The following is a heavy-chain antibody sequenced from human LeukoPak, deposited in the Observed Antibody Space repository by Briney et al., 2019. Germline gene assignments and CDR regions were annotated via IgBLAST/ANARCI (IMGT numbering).Heavy chain of an antibody. V-gene: IGHV1-8*02. D-gene: IGHD6-13*01. Sequence: ASVKVSCKASGYTFTSYDINWVRQATGQGLEWMGWMNPNSGNTGYAQKFQGRVTMTRDTSIGTAYMELSRLRSDDTAVYYCARTTLETMAAGNFDCWGQGSLVTVSS. J-gene: IGHJ4*02. CDR1: GYTFTSYD. CDR3: ARTTLETMAAGNFDC. CDR2: MNPNSGNT.